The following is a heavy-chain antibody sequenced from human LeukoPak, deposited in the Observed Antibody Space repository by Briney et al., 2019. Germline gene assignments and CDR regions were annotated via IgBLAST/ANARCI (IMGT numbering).Heavy chain of an antibody. V-gene: IGHV4-34*01. J-gene: IGHJ6*03. CDR2: INHSGST. CDR3: ARARKYYYYMDV. CDR1: GGSFSGYY. Sequence: SETLSLTCAVYGGSFSGYYWSWIRQPPGKGLEWIGEINHSGSTNYNPSLKSRVTISVDTSKNQFFLKLSSVTAADTAVYYCARARKYYYYMDVWGKGTTVTVSS.